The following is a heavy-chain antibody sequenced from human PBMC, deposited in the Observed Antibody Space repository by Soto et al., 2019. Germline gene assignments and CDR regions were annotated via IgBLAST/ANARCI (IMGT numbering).Heavy chain of an antibody. J-gene: IGHJ5*02. CDR1: GYSFSTNG. V-gene: IGHV1-18*04. D-gene: IGHD3-3*01. CDR3: ATDKGDFTFGP. CDR2: ISANTGDT. Sequence: QVQLAQSGAEVKKPGASVTVSCKASGYSFSTNGVSWVRQAPGQGLEWMGWISANTGDTLYAEKFEDRITLTVDTPTTTAYMELRSLRPDDTATYFCATDKGDFTFGPWGQGTLITVSS.